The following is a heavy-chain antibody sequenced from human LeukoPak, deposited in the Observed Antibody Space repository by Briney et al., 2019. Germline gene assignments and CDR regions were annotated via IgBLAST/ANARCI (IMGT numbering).Heavy chain of an antibody. V-gene: IGHV4-59*01. Sequence: PSETLSLTCTVSGVSISRYYWTWIRQPPGEGLKWIGYIYYSGSTNYNPSLKSRVTISVDTSKNQFSLKLSSVTAADTAVYYCASGLQPRVDAFDIWGQGTMATVSS. CDR3: ASGLQPRVDAFDI. CDR1: GVSISRYY. D-gene: IGHD2-15*01. CDR2: IYYSGST. J-gene: IGHJ3*02.